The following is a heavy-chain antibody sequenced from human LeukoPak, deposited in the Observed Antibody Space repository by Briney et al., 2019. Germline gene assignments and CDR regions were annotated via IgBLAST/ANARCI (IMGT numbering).Heavy chain of an antibody. D-gene: IGHD6-19*01. CDR1: GFTFSSYA. V-gene: IGHV3-23*01. CDR2: ISGGGGST. CDR3: AKVEVGSSGWYIGHY. Sequence: GGSLRLSCAASGFTFSSYAMSWVRQAPGKGLEWVSAISGGGGSTYYADSVKGRFTISRDNSKNTLYLQMNSLRAEDTAVYYCAKVEVGSSGWYIGHYWGQGTLVTVSS. J-gene: IGHJ4*02.